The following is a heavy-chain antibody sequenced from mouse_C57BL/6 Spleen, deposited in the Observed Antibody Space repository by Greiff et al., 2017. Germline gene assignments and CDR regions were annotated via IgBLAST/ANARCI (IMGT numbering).Heavy chain of an antibody. CDR1: GYAFSSYW. Sequence: QVHVKQSGAELVKPGASVKISCKASGYAFSSYWMNWVKQRPGKGLEWIGQIYPGDGDTNYNGKFKGKATLTADKSSSTAYMQLSSLTAEDSAVYFCAREWANWDYFDYWGQGTTLTVSS. J-gene: IGHJ2*01. V-gene: IGHV1-80*01. CDR3: AREWANWDYFDY. D-gene: IGHD4-1*01. CDR2: IYPGDGDT.